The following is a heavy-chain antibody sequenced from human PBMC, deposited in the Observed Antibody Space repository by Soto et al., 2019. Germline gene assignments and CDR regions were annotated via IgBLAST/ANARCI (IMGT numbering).Heavy chain of an antibody. Sequence: GGSLRLSCAASGFTFSAYSMNLVRQAPGKGLEWVSSISSSSGYISYADSVKGRFTISRDNPRNSLYLQMNSLRAEDTAVYYCAREALSTXPPFWGQGTLVTVS. J-gene: IGHJ4*02. CDR3: AREALSTXPPF. V-gene: IGHV3-21*01. D-gene: IGHD1-1*01. CDR1: GFTFSAYS. CDR2: ISSSSGYI.